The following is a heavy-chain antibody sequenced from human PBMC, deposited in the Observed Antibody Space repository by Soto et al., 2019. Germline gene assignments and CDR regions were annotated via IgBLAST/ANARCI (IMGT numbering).Heavy chain of an antibody. CDR3: AREYCGGDCFRDFRQPIDY. Sequence: ASVKVSCKASGYTFTSYYMHWVRQAPGQGLEWMGIINPSGGSTSYAQKFQGRVTMTRDTSTSTGYMELSSLRSEDTAVYYCAREYCGGDCFRDFRQPIDYWGQGTLVTVSS. D-gene: IGHD2-21*02. CDR2: INPSGGST. V-gene: IGHV1-46*01. CDR1: GYTFTSYY. J-gene: IGHJ4*02.